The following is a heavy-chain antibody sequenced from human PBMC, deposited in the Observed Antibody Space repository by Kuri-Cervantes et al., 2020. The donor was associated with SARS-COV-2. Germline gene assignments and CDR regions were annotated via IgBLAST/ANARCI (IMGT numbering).Heavy chain of an antibody. CDR2: IYYSGST. Sequence: SETLSLNCTVSGGSISSYYWSWIRQPPGKGLEWIGYIYYSGSTNYNPSLKSRVTISVDTSKNQFSLKLSSVTAADTAVYYCARVPRFCTNGVCYAFDIWGQGTMVTVSS. D-gene: IGHD2-8*01. J-gene: IGHJ3*02. CDR1: GGSISSYY. V-gene: IGHV4-59*01. CDR3: ARVPRFCTNGVCYAFDI.